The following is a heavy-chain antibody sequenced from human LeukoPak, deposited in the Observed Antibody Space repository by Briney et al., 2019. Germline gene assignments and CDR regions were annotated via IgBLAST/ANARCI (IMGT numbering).Heavy chain of an antibody. J-gene: IGHJ4*02. CDR3: ARHSLSDLVGSAFDY. CDR2: INHSGST. Sequence: SETLSLTCAVYGGSFSGYYWSWIRQPPGKGLEWIGEINHSGSTNYNPSLKSRVTISVDTSKNQFSLKLSSVTAADTAVYYCARHSLSDLVGSAFDYWGQGTLVTVSS. CDR1: GGSFSGYY. D-gene: IGHD1-26*01. V-gene: IGHV4-34*01.